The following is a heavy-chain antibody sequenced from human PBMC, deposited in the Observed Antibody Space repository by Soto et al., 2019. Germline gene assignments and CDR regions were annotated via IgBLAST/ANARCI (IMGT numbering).Heavy chain of an antibody. J-gene: IGHJ4*02. CDR1: GFTFSSYG. D-gene: IGHD5-18*01. CDR2: ISYDGGLQ. CDR3: VSDRGYGHASVPYS. V-gene: IGHV3-30*03. Sequence: QAQLVESGGGVVQPGRSLRLSCAASGFTFSSYGMHWVRQAPGTGLKWVAVISYDGGLQYYADSVKGRFTISRDNSKNMVLLQMNSLRAEDTAVYYCVSDRGYGHASVPYSWGQGTLVSVSS.